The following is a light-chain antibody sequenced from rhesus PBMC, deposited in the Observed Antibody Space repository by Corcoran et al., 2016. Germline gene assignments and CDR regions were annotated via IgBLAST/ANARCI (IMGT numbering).Light chain of an antibody. V-gene: IGKV1S15*01. CDR1: QDISKN. CDR2: YAS. Sequence: DIQMTQSPSSLSASVGDTVTMTCRASQDISKNLVWYQQKPGKAPKLLLYYASTLQGGVPSRFLGRGFGTDFILPISSLQPEDFATYYCQHGYGIPYSFGQGTKVEIK. CDR3: QHGYGIPYS. J-gene: IGKJ2*01.